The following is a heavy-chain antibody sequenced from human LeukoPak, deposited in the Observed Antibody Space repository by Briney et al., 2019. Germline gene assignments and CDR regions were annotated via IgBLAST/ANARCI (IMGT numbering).Heavy chain of an antibody. CDR2: INPNSGGT. CDR1: GYTFTGYY. CDR3: ARDRRGYSSGGSCSLDY. D-gene: IGHD2-15*01. Sequence: GASVKVSCKASGYTFTGYYMHWVRQAPGQGLEWMGWINPNSGGTNYAQKFQGRVTMTRDTSISTAYMELSRLRSDDTAVYYCARDRRGYSSGGSCSLDYWGQGTLVTVSS. J-gene: IGHJ4*02. V-gene: IGHV1-2*02.